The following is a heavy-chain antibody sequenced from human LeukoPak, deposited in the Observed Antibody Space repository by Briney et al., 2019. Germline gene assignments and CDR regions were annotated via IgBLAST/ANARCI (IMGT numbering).Heavy chain of an antibody. CDR2: MNPNSGNT. V-gene: IGHV1-8*02. D-gene: IGHD3-9*01. J-gene: IGHJ4*02. CDR3: AIYYDILTGYYIPRFGELIL. CDR1: GYTFTSHG. Sequence: ASVKVSCKASGYTFTSHGISWVRQAPGQGLEWMGWMNPNSGNTGYAQKFQGRVTMTRNTSISTAYMELSSLRSEDTAVYYCAIYYDILTGYYIPRFGELILWGQGTLVTVSS.